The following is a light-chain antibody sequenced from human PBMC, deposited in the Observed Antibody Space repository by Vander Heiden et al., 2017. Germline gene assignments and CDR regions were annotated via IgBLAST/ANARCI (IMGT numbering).Light chain of an antibody. Sequence: DIQMTQSPSSLSASVGDRVTITCQACQDINNYLNWYQQKPAKAPKLLIYDASNLETGVPSRFSGSGSGTDFTFTISSLQPEDIAAYYCQQYDTLPPTFGGGTKVEIK. V-gene: IGKV1-33*01. CDR1: QDINNY. CDR3: QQYDTLPPT. CDR2: DAS. J-gene: IGKJ4*01.